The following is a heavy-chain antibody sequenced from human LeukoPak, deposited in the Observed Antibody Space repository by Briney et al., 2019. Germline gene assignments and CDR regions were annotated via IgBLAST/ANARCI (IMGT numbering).Heavy chain of an antibody. CDR1: GGSISSYY. CDR3: ARERGKNYYGSGSYYNGFHYYYYMDV. V-gene: IGHV4-59*01. D-gene: IGHD3-10*01. CDR2: ICYSGST. J-gene: IGHJ6*03. Sequence: PSETLSLTCTVSGGSISSYYWNWIRQPPGKGLEWIGYICYSGSTNYNPSLKSRVTISVDTSKNQFSLKLSSVTAADTAVYYCARERGKNYYGSGSYYNGFHYYYYMDVWGKGTTVTVSS.